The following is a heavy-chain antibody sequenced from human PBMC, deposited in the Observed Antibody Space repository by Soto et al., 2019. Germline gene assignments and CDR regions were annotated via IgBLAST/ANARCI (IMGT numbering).Heavy chain of an antibody. D-gene: IGHD3-16*01. V-gene: IGHV4-30-2*01. CDR2: IYHSGST. Sequence: QLQLQESGSGLVKPSQTLSLTCAVSGGSISSGGYSWSWIRQPPGKGLEWIGYIYHSGSTYYNPSLKRRGTISVDRSKNQFPLKLSSLNAADTAVYYCARGGGYTFDYWGQGTLVTVSS. CDR1: GGSISSGGYS. CDR3: ARGGGYTFDY. J-gene: IGHJ4*02.